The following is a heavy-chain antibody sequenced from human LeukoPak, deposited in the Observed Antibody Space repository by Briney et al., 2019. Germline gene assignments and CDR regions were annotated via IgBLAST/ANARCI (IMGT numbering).Heavy chain of an antibody. V-gene: IGHV3-23*01. Sequence: GGSLRLSCAASGFSFRSFAMNWVRQAPGKGLEWVSGITGSGGSTYYADSVKGRFTISRDNSKNTLYLQMNSLRAEDTAVYYCASSTFGGTIDYFDYWGQGTLVTVSS. J-gene: IGHJ4*02. CDR3: ASSTFGGTIDYFDY. D-gene: IGHD3-16*01. CDR2: ITGSGGST. CDR1: GFSFRSFA.